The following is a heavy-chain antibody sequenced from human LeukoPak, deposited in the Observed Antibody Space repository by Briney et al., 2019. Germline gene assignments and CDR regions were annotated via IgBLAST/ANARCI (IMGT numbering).Heavy chain of an antibody. J-gene: IGHJ4*02. D-gene: IGHD6-19*01. CDR2: IYYSGTT. Sequence: PSETLSLTCTVSGGSISSYSYYWGWIRQPPGKGLEWIGSIYYSGTTYHNPSLKSRVTISVDTSNNQFSLRLSSVTAADTAVYYCARHGDSSVWYVAYWGQGTLVTVSS. V-gene: IGHV4-39*01. CDR3: ARHGDSSVWYVAY. CDR1: GGSISSYSYY.